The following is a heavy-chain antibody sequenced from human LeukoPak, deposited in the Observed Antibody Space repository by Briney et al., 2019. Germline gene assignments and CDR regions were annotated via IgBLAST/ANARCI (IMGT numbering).Heavy chain of an antibody. CDR2: INPSGGST. V-gene: IGHV1-46*01. CDR3: ARDVSLVVGASDF. J-gene: IGHJ4*02. CDR1: GYTFTSYY. D-gene: IGHD2-15*01. Sequence: ASVKVSCKASGYTFTSYYMRWVRQAPGQGLEWMGIINPSGGSTSYAQKFQGRVTMTRDTSTSTVYMELSSLRSEDTAVYYCARDVSLVVGASDFWGQGTPVTVSS.